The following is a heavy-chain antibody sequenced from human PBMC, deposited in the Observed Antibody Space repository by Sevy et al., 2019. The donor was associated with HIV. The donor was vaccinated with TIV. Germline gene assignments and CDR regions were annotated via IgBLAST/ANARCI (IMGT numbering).Heavy chain of an antibody. J-gene: IGHJ3*02. CDR2: IYYSGST. D-gene: IGHD6-13*01. Sequence: SETLSLTCTVSGGSISSGGYYWSWIRQHTGKGLEWIGYIYYSGSTYYNPSLKSRVTISVDTSKNQFSLKLSSVTAADTAVYYCARGGVEQQLVHDAFDIWGQGTMVTVSS. CDR3: ARGGVEQQLVHDAFDI. CDR1: GGSISSGGYY. V-gene: IGHV4-31*03.